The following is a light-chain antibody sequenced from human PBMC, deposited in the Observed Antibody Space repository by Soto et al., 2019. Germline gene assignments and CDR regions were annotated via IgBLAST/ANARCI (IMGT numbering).Light chain of an antibody. CDR3: KQHGRSPWA. CDR2: DAS. J-gene: IGKJ1*01. Sequence: ANVKLSPGERGSLSCETSQSVSSSYLAWYQQKPGLAPRLLIYDASNRATGIPDRVSGSGCGTDFTFTCGSLDPEDLVFYYRKQHGRSPWAFGEGTKVDIK. CDR1: QSVSSSY. V-gene: IGKV3D-20*01.